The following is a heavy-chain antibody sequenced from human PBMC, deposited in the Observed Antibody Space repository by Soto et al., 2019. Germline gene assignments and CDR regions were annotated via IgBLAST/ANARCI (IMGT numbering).Heavy chain of an antibody. CDR1: GFSVIDYH. J-gene: IGHJ3*02. Sequence: QGQLVQSGGGLVKPGVSLRLSCAASGFSVIDYHMIWIRQAPGKGLEWVSYINDGGDTKYYLDSLQGRVTISRDNAKNSLFLNMNSLRAEDTAVYYCARETHGSLELSSVFAFDIWGQGTMVTVSS. CDR3: ARETHGSLELSSVFAFDI. D-gene: IGHD3-3*01. CDR2: INDGGDTK. V-gene: IGHV3-11*01.